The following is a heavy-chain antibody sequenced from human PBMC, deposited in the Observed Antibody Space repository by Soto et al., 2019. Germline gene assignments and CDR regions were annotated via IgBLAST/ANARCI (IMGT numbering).Heavy chain of an antibody. CDR2: IKQDGSEK. J-gene: IGHJ4*02. V-gene: IGHV3-7*01. D-gene: IGHD1-26*01. CDR3: ARDLDIVGAPFGL. Sequence: RLSCAASGFTFSSYWMSWVRQAPGKGLEWVANIKQDGSEKYYVDSVKGRFTISRDNAKNSLYLQMNSLRAEDTAVYYCARDLDIVGAPFGLRGQGTLVTVSS. CDR1: GFTFSSYW.